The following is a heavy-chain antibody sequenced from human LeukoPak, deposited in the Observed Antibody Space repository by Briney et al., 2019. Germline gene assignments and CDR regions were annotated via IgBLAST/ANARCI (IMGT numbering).Heavy chain of an antibody. J-gene: IGHJ4*02. CDR2: INPNSGGT. V-gene: IGHV1-2*02. CDR3: ATDSGAYSGSYDGYYFDY. CDR1: GYTFTSYY. Sequence: ASVKVSCKASGYTFTSYYMHWVRQAPGQGLEWMGWINPNSGGTNYAQKFQGRVTMTRDTSISTAYMELSRLRSDDTAVYYCATDSGAYSGSYDGYYFDYWGQGTLVTVSS. D-gene: IGHD1-26*01.